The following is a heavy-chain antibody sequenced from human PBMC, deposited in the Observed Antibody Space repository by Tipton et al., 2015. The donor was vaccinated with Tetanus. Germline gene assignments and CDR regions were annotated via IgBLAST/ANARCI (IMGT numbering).Heavy chain of an antibody. V-gene: IGHV1-18*01. Sequence: SGAEVKKPGASVKVSCKASGYTFTSFGINWVRQAPGQGLEWMGWINTDKGSTNYAQNLQGRVIMTTDTSTLTAYMELRSLRSDDTAVHYCARGGTMDYWGQGTLVTVSA. CDR3: ARGGTMDY. D-gene: IGHD1-1*01. J-gene: IGHJ4*02. CDR1: GYTFTSFG. CDR2: INTDKGST.